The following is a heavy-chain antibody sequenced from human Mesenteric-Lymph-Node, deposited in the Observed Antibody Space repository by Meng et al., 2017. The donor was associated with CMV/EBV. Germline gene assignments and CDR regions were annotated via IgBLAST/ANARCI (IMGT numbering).Heavy chain of an antibody. CDR3: VRENGPDASRGNRFDP. CDR2: IHYNGDIL. Sequence: SLKISCAASGFSFEDYAMYWVRQIPGKGLEWVSTIHYNGDILGYADSVKGRFTISRDNAKNTLYLQMNTLRAEDTAVYYCVRENGPDASRGNRFDPWGQGTLVTVSS. D-gene: IGHD1-14*01. J-gene: IGHJ5*02. CDR1: GFSFEDYA. V-gene: IGHV3-9*01.